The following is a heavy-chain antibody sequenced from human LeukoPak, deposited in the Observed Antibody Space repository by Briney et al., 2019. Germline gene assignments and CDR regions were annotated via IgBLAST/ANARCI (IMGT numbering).Heavy chain of an antibody. CDR3: ARGSLSSSWSLEPGFDY. CDR2: ISAYNGNT. CDR1: GYTFTSYG. V-gene: IGHV1-18*01. D-gene: IGHD6-13*01. Sequence: EASVKVSCKASGYTFTSYGISWVRQAPGQGLEWMGWISAYNGNTNYAQKLQGRVTMTTDTSTSTAYMELRSLRSDDTAVYYCARGSLSSSWSLEPGFDYWGQGTLVTVSS. J-gene: IGHJ4*02.